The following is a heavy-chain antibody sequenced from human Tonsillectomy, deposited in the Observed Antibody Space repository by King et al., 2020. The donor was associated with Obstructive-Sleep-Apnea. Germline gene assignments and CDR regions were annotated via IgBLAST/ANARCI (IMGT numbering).Heavy chain of an antibody. Sequence: LQLQESGPGLVKPSETLSLTCTVSSASLSSSSYYWGWIRQPPGKGLEWVGSIYYSGSTSFNPSHKSRITLSVESSKKQFSLKLLSVTAADTAVYYCARGSGYCSGGSCKIDSWGRGTLVTVSS. V-gene: IGHV4-39*07. D-gene: IGHD2-15*01. CDR3: ARGSGYCSGGSCKIDS. CDR1: SASLSSSSYY. J-gene: IGHJ4*02. CDR2: IYYSGST.